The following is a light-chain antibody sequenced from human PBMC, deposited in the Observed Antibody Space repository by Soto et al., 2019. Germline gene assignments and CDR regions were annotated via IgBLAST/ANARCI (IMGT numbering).Light chain of an antibody. CDR2: EVS. CDR1: SSDVGGYNY. CDR3: QSYDSSLSGYV. Sequence: QSALTQPPSASGSPGQSVTISCTGTSSDVGGYNYVSWYQQHPGKAPKLIISEVSKRPSGVPDRFSGSKSGNTASLTVSGLQAEDEADYYCQSYDSSLSGYVFGTGTKVTVL. J-gene: IGLJ1*01. V-gene: IGLV2-8*01.